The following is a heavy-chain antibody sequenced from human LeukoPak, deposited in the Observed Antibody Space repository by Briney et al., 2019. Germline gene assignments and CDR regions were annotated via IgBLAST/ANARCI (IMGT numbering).Heavy chain of an antibody. CDR2: IYYSGST. D-gene: IGHD4-17*01. V-gene: IGHV4-59*01. CDR1: GGSISSYY. J-gene: IGHJ4*02. CDR3: ARVRYGDYGFDY. Sequence: SETLSLTCTVSGGSISSYYWSWIRQPPGKGLEWIGYIYYSGSTNYNPSLKSRVTISVDTSKNQFSLKLSSVTAADTAVYYCARVRYGDYGFDYWGQGTLVTVSS.